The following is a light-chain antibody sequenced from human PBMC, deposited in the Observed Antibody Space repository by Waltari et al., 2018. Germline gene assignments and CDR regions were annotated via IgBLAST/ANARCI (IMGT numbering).Light chain of an antibody. Sequence: CRASQSVSRALAWYQQKPRQAPRLLIYGASARATGIPDRFSGSGSGTDFSLTISRLEPDDVAVYYCQHYLRLPVTFGQGTTVEI. CDR1: QSVSRA. CDR2: GAS. V-gene: IGKV3-20*01. J-gene: IGKJ1*01. CDR3: QHYLRLPVT.